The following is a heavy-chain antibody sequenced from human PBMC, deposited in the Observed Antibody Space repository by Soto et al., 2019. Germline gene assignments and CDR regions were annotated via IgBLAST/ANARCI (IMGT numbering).Heavy chain of an antibody. CDR3: ARSVVVPAAYYYYYYYMDV. CDR1: GGSISSSSYY. CDR2: IYYSGST. D-gene: IGHD2-2*01. V-gene: IGHV4-39*01. J-gene: IGHJ6*03. Sequence: SETLSLTCTVSGGSISSSSYYWGWIRQPPGKGLEWIGRIYYSGSTYYNPSLNSRVTISVDTFKNQFSLKLCSVSAADTAVYYCARSVVVPAAYYYYYYYMDVWGKGTTVT.